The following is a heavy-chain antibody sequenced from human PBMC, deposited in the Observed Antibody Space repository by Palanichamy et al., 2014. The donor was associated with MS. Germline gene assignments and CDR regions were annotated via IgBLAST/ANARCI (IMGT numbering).Heavy chain of an antibody. D-gene: IGHD6-19*01. CDR3: AGSAHSSGWYVASDI. J-gene: IGHJ3*02. CDR2: IYPGDSET. V-gene: IGHV5-51*03. CDR1: GYRFTTYW. Sequence: EVQLVQSGAEVKKPGESLKISCKGSGYRFTTYWIGWVRQMSGKGLEWMGIIYPGDSETRYSPSFQGQVTISVDTSISTVFLQWGSLKATDTAIYYCAGSAHSSGWYVASDIWGQGTVVTVSS.